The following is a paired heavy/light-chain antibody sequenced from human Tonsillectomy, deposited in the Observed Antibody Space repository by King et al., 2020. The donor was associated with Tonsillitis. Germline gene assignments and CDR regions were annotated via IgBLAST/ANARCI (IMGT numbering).Heavy chain of an antibody. V-gene: IGHV4-34*01. CDR1: GGSFSGYS. D-gene: IGHD2-2*01. CDR3: ATMPATSHLNSNPYMDF. J-gene: IGHJ6*03. Sequence: QVQVQQWGAGLLKPSETLSLTCAVYGGSFSGYSWSWIRQPPGKELEWIGKINDSGSTKYNPSLKSRATISLDTPKIQISLRLTSVTAADTAVYYCATMPATSHLNSNPYMDFWAKGTTVTVSS. CDR2: INDSGST.
Light chain of an antibody. CDR2: EKN. Sequence: QSVLTQPPSVSAAPGQKVTISCSGSNSNIGDNFVSWYQHLPQTAPKLLIYEKNKRPSGIPDRFSGSQSGTSATLGITGLQTGDDAHYYCATWDSTLSAVVFGGGTMLTVL. CDR3: ATWDSTLSAVV. CDR1: NSNIGDNF. V-gene: IGLV1-51*02. J-gene: IGLJ2*01.